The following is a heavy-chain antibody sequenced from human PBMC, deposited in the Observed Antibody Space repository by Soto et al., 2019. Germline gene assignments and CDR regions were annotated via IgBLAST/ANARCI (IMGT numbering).Heavy chain of an antibody. V-gene: IGHV3-23*01. CDR3: AEDGIRDCSTVSAFLLNRSSDL. D-gene: IGHD3-9*01. CDR2: ISGSGGST. Sequence: KGMEWVSAISGSGGSTYYADSVKGRFTISRDNFKNTLYLQMNSLRAEETAFFFRAEDGIRDCSTVSAFLLNRSSDL. J-gene: IGHJ2*01.